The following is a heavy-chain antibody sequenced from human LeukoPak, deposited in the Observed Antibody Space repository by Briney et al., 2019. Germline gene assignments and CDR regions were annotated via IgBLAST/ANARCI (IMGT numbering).Heavy chain of an antibody. CDR3: AREGALTLVGAILGAFDI. V-gene: IGHV1-69*05. D-gene: IGHD1-26*01. Sequence: ASVKVSCKASGGTFSSYAISWVRQAPGQGLEWMGGIIPIFGTANYAQKFQGRVTITTDESTSTAYMELSSLRSEDTAVYYCAREGALTLVGAILGAFDIWGQGTMVTVSS. J-gene: IGHJ3*02. CDR2: IIPIFGTA. CDR1: GGTFSSYA.